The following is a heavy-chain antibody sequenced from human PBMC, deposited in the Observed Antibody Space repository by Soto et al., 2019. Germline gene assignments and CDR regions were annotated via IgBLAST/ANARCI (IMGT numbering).Heavy chain of an antibody. J-gene: IGHJ6*02. CDR1: GFTFSSYW. CDR2: IKQDGSEK. Sequence: GGSLRLSCAASGFTFSSYWMSWVRQAPGKGLEWVANIKQDGSEKYYVDSVKGRFTISRDNAKNSLYLQMNSLRAEDTAVYYCAREALGALTGYPSRYYYGMDVWGQGTTVTVSS. V-gene: IGHV3-7*05. CDR3: AREALGALTGYPSRYYYGMDV. D-gene: IGHD3-9*01.